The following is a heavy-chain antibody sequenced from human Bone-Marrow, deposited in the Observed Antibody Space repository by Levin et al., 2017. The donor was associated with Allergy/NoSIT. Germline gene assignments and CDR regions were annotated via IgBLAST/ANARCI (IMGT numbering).Heavy chain of an antibody. Sequence: GESLKISCVASGFAFDDAWMSWVRQAPGKGLEWVGRIKSEGDGGESALAAPGRGRFTVARDDSRMTLYLQRNNVEHEDTGKYYGNTIPLMVVLPGTEHYMDVWGNGTTVTVSS. J-gene: IGHJ6*03. CDR3: NTIPLMVVLPGTEHYMDV. CDR2: IKSEGDGGES. V-gene: IGHV3-15*01. D-gene: IGHD2-8*02. CDR1: GFAFDDAW.